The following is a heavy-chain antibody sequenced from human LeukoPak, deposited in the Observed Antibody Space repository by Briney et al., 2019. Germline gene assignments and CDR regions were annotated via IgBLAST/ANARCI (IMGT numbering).Heavy chain of an antibody. CDR1: GGSISSGDYY. J-gene: IGHJ3*02. CDR3: ARAEYSSSSGAFDI. D-gene: IGHD6-6*01. Sequence: SETLSLTCTVSGGSISSGDYYWSWIRQPPGKGLEWIGYIYYSGSTYYNPSLKSRVTISVDTSKNQFSLKLSSVTAADTAVYYCARAEYSSSSGAFDIWGQGTMVTVSS. CDR2: IYYSGST. V-gene: IGHV4-30-4*08.